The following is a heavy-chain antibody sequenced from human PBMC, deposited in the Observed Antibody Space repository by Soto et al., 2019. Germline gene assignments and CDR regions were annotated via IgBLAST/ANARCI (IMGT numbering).Heavy chain of an antibody. J-gene: IGHJ3*02. D-gene: IGHD3-10*01. CDR3: ASSSEFDPAFDI. CDR1: GYTFTSYG. CDR2: ISAYNGNT. V-gene: IGHV1-18*01. Sequence: ASVKVSCKASGYTFTSYGISWVRQAPGQGLEWMGWISAYNGNTNYAQKLQGRVTMTTYTSTSTAYMELRSLRSDDTAVYYCASSSEFDPAFDIWGQGTMVTVSS.